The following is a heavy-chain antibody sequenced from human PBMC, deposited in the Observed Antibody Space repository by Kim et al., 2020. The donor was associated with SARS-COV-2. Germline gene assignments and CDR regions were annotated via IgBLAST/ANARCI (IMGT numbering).Heavy chain of an antibody. CDR3: ARGALTGDIVATSYFDY. CDR2: IYSGGST. D-gene: IGHD5-12*01. Sequence: GGSLRLSCAASGFTVSSNYMSWVRQAPGKGLEWVSVIYSGGSTYYADSVKGRFTISRDNSKNTLYLQMNSLRAEDTAVYYCARGALTGDIVATSYFDYWGQGTLVTVSS. V-gene: IGHV3-53*01. CDR1: GFTVSSNY. J-gene: IGHJ4*02.